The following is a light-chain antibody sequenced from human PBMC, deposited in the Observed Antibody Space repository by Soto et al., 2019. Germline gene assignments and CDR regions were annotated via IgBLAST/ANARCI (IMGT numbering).Light chain of an antibody. Sequence: DIQMTQSPSTLSASVGDRVTIACRASQSISEFLAWYQRKPGKAPELLIYDASNLETGVPSRFSGSGSGTEFTLTITSLQPDDFARYYCQQYSGYPLTFGGGTRVEIK. CDR1: QSISEF. CDR2: DAS. V-gene: IGKV1-5*01. CDR3: QQYSGYPLT. J-gene: IGKJ4*01.